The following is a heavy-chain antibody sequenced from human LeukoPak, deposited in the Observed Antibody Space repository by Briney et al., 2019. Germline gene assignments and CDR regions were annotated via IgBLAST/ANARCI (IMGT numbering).Heavy chain of an antibody. J-gene: IGHJ5*01. CDR3: AKDRPNYHETNGHYYRRDGDS. Sequence: GGSLRLSCAASGFTFSFYAMSWVRQTPEKGLEWVASMSSSGDVTYYVASVKGRFTISRDNSRYTLYLQMNSLRVEDTAIYYCAKDRPNYHETNGHYYRRDGDSWGQGTLVTVSS. D-gene: IGHD3-22*01. V-gene: IGHV3-23*01. CDR1: GFTFSFYA. CDR2: MSSSGDVT.